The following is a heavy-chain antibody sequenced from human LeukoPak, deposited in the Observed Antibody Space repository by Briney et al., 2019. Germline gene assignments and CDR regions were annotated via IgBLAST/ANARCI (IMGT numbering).Heavy chain of an antibody. CDR2: IYDGGKT. V-gene: IGHV4-31*03. D-gene: IGHD2-2*01. Sequence: SQTLSLTCTVSGGSIGSGNYYWSWIRQHPGKGLEWIGNIYDGGKTYDNPSLKSRITMSIDTSKNQFSLRLRSVTAADTAVYYCARGPSSQDYWGQGTLVTVSS. J-gene: IGHJ4*02. CDR1: GGSIGSGNYY. CDR3: ARGPSSQDY.